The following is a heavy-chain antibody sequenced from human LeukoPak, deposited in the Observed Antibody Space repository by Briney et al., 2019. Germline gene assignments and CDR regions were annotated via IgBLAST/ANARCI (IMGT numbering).Heavy chain of an antibody. D-gene: IGHD3-22*01. CDR3: TRDLSPTYYADTSGYYRDLYDY. CDR2: IRTKAYGETT. J-gene: IGHJ4*02. V-gene: IGHV3-49*04. Sequence: PGRSLRLSCTASGFTFGYYAMSWVRPPPGKGLEWVGFIRTKAYGETTEYAASVKGRFTISRDDSKSITYLQMNSLKTEDTAVYYSTRDLSPTYYADTSGYYRDLYDYWGQGTLVTVSS. CDR1: GFTFGYYA.